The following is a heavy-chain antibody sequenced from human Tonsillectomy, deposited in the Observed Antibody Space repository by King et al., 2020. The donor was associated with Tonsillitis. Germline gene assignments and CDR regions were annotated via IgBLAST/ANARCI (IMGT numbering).Heavy chain of an antibody. CDR3: AKDKGGLLGHYYYGMDV. D-gene: IGHD3-22*01. Sequence: EVQLVESGGGLVQPGRSLRLSCAASGFTFDDYAMHWVRQAPGKGLEWVSGISWNSGSIGYADSVKGRFTISRDNAKNSLYLQMNSLRAEDTALYYCAKDKGGLLGHYYYGMDVWGQGTTVTVSS. CDR1: GFTFDDYA. J-gene: IGHJ6*02. V-gene: IGHV3-9*01. CDR2: ISWNSGSI.